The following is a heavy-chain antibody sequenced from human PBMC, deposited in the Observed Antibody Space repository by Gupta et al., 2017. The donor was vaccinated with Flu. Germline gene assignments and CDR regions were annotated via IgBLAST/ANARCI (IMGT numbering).Heavy chain of an antibody. V-gene: IGHV4-31*02. CDR3: ARAHSVYDHFV. CDR1: RGGDYC. D-gene: IGHD5-12*01. Sequence: RGGDYCWSWIRQHPGRGLEWIGYICHSGSTYYDPSLKSRVTISVDTSKNQLSLKLNSVTAADTAVYYCARAHSVYDHFVWGTGTLVTVSS. J-gene: IGHJ4*02. CDR2: ICHSGST.